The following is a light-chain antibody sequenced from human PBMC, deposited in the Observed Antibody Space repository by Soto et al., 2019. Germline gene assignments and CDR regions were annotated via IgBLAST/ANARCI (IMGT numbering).Light chain of an antibody. V-gene: IGLV2-14*01. CDR1: SSDVGGYNY. Sequence: QSALTQPASVSGSPGQSITISCTGTSSDVGGYNYVSWYQQHPGKAPKLMISAVSNRPSGVSNRFSGSKSVNTASLTISGLQAEDEADYYCSSYTSSSTLYVFGTGTKLTGL. CDR3: SSYTSSSTLYV. J-gene: IGLJ1*01. CDR2: AVS.